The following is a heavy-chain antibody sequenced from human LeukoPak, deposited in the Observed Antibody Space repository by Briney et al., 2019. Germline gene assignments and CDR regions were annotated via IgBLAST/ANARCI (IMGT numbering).Heavy chain of an antibody. CDR3: ARAVYYSNYLGY. D-gene: IGHD3-10*01. CDR2: INSDGSST. Sequence: GGSLKLFCAASGFTFSSYWMHWVRQAPGKGLVWVSRINSDGSSTNYADSVKGRFTISRDNAKNTLYLQMNSLRAEDTAMYYCARAVYYSNYLGYWGQGTLVIVSS. J-gene: IGHJ4*01. V-gene: IGHV3-74*01. CDR1: GFTFSSYW.